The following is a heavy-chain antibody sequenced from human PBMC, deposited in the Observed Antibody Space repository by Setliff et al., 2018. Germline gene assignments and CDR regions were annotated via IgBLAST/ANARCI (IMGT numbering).Heavy chain of an antibody. CDR3: ARRGYSSNWYGDDAFDV. CDR1: GGSMTDFF. D-gene: IGHD6-13*01. V-gene: IGHV4-59*01. Sequence: SETLSLTCSVTGGSMTDFFWNWIRQPPGKGLEWIGFFYYNGATNYNPSLKSRVTISVDTSKNQFSLNLNSVTAADTAVYYCARRGYSSNWYGDDAFDVWGHGTMVTVSS. CDR2: FYYNGAT. J-gene: IGHJ3*01.